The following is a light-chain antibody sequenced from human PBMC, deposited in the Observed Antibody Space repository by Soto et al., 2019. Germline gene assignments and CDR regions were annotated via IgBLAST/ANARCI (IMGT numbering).Light chain of an antibody. CDR3: QVYGNSPIYT. J-gene: IGKJ2*01. Sequence: EIVLTQSPGTLSLSPGERATFSCRASQSVSNSSLAWYHQKPGQAPRLILFAASSRATGIPDTFSGSGSGTDFTLTISRLEPDDFAVYYCQVYGNSPIYTFGQGTRLEIK. CDR1: QSVSNSS. CDR2: AAS. V-gene: IGKV3-20*01.